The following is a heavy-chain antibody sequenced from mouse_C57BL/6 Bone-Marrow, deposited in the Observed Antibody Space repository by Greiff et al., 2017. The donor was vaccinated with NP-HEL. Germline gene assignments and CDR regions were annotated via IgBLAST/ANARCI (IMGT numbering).Heavy chain of an antibody. CDR1: GYTFTSYG. J-gene: IGHJ1*03. V-gene: IGHV1-81*01. CDR2: IYPRSGNT. D-gene: IGHD1-1*01. Sequence: QVQLQQSGAELARPGASVKLSCKASGYTFTSYGISWVKQRTGQGLEWIGEIYPRSGNTYYNEKFKGKATLTADKSYSTAYMELRSLTSEDSAVYFFAMAVPGSSYVDWYFDVWGTGTTVTVSS. CDR3: AMAVPGSSYVDWYFDV.